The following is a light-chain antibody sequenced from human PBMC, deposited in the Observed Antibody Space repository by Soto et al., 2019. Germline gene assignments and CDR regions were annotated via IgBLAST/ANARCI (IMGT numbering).Light chain of an antibody. V-gene: IGKV3-20*01. CDR2: GAS. CDR1: QTVTSIY. CDR3: QQYGSSGT. J-gene: IGKJ1*01. Sequence: EIVLTQSPGTLSLSPGERATLSCRASQTVTSIYLAWYQQKPGQAPRLLIYGASTRATGIPVRFSGSASGTEFTLTISSLQSEDFAVYYCQQYGSSGTFGQGTKVDIK.